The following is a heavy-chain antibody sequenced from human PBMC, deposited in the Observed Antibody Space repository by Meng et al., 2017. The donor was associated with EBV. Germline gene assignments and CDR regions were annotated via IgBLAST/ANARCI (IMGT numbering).Heavy chain of an antibody. J-gene: IGHJ4*02. CDR2: IRSKANSYST. D-gene: IGHD1-26*01. CDR1: GFTFSGYA. Sequence: VPLGESGGGLVPAGGSLNLSSAASGFTFSGYARQCGRQASGKVLELVGRIRSKANSYSTAYAASVKGRFTISRDNSKNTAYLQMNSLKTEDTAVYYCTRLDGSYIYYWGQGTLVTVSS. CDR3: TRLDGSYIYY. V-gene: IGHV3-73*02.